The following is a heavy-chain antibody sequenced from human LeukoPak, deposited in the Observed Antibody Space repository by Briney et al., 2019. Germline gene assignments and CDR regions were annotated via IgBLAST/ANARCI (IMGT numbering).Heavy chain of an antibody. CDR1: GYSVTYYW. Sequence: GESLKISCKGSGYSVTYYWLGWVRQMPGKGLECMGIIYPGDSDTRYSPSFQGQVTISADKSIGTAYLQWSSLKASDTAMYYCAREGQWPHRGDAFDIWGQGTMVTVSS. CDR2: IYPGDSDT. V-gene: IGHV5-51*01. D-gene: IGHD6-19*01. CDR3: AREGQWPHRGDAFDI. J-gene: IGHJ3*02.